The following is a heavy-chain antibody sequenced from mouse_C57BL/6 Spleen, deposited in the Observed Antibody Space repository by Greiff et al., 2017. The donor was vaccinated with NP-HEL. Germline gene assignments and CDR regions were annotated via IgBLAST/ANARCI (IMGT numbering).Heavy chain of an antibody. Sequence: EVQLVESGGGLVKPGGSLKLSCAASGFTFSSYAMSWVRQTPEKRLEWVATISDGGSYTYYPDNVKGRFTISRDNAKNNLYLQMSHLKSEDTAMYYCAREITTVVRNWYFDVWGTGTTVTVSS. V-gene: IGHV5-4*01. CDR1: GFTFSSYA. J-gene: IGHJ1*03. CDR2: ISDGGSYT. D-gene: IGHD1-1*01. CDR3: AREITTVVRNWYFDV.